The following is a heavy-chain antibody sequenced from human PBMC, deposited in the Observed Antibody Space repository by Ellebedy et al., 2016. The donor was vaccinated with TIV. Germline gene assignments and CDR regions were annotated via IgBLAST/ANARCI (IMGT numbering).Heavy chain of an antibody. Sequence: PGGSLTLSCAVSGFTFSNNWMGWVRQAPGKGLEWVANIKQDGGEKYYVDSVKGRFIISRDNAKNSLYLQMNSLRVEDTAVYYCTRDYYGSGPDLDYWGQGTLVTVSS. D-gene: IGHD3-10*01. J-gene: IGHJ4*02. V-gene: IGHV3-7*04. CDR1: GFTFSNNW. CDR3: TRDYYGSGPDLDY. CDR2: IKQDGGEK.